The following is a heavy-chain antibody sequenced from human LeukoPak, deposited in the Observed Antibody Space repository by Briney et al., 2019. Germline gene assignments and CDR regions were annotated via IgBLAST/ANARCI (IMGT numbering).Heavy chain of an antibody. CDR2: ISSGGGST. Sequence: GGSLRLSCAASGFTFSSYAMSWVRQAPGKGLEWFSSISSGGGSTYYADSVKGRFTISRDNSKNTLYLQMNSLRAEDAAVYYCVKDRTGSYVAWFDPWGQGTLVTVSS. J-gene: IGHJ5*02. CDR1: GFTFSSYA. CDR3: VKDRTGSYVAWFDP. D-gene: IGHD2-15*01. V-gene: IGHV3-23*01.